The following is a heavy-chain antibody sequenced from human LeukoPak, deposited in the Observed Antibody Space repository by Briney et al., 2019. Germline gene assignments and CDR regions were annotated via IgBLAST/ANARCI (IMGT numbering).Heavy chain of an antibody. J-gene: IGHJ5*02. CDR3: ARGSSTGTLSLWFDP. D-gene: IGHD1-14*01. Sequence: GGSLRLSCAASGFTFSSYAMHWVRQAPGKGLEWVTVISYDGSNKYYADSVKGRFTISRDNSKNTLYLQMNSLRAEDTAVYYCARGSSTGTLSLWFDPWGQGTLVTVSS. CDR1: GFTFSSYA. CDR2: ISYDGSNK. V-gene: IGHV3-30*04.